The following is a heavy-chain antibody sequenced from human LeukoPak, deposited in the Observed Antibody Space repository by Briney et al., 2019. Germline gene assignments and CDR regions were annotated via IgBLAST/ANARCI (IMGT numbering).Heavy chain of an antibody. CDR1: GFTFNSYW. Sequence: GGSLRLSCAASGFTFNSYWMTWVRQAPGKGLEWVASINQDGSQKYYVESLKGRFTISRDNAKNSHYLQMNSLRAEDTAVYYCAKPSKPYGDFYYYMDVWGKGTTVTISS. D-gene: IGHD4-17*01. J-gene: IGHJ6*03. CDR3: AKPSKPYGDFYYYMDV. CDR2: INQDGSQK. V-gene: IGHV3-7*01.